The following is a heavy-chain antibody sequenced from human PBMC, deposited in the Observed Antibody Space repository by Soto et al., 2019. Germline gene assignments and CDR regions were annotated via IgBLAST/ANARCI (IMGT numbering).Heavy chain of an antibody. J-gene: IGHJ6*02. CDR2: MNPNSGNT. CDR3: ARALYYYGRDV. CDR1: GYTFTGYD. Sequence: QVQLVQSGAEVKKPGASVKVSCKASGYTFTGYDINWVRQATGQGLEWMGWMNPNSGNTGYAQKFQGRVTMTRDTAISTAHMELSSLSSEDRAVYYWARALYYYGRDVWGQGTTVTVSS. V-gene: IGHV1-8*01.